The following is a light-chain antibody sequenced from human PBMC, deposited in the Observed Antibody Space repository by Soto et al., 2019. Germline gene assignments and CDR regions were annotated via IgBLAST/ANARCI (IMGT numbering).Light chain of an antibody. J-gene: IGLJ3*02. CDR3: AAWDDSLNGWV. Sequence: SVLTQPPSASGTPGQRVTISCSGSSSNIGSNTVNWYQQLPGTAPKLLIYSNNQRPSGVPDRFSGSKSDTSASLAISGLQSEDEADYYCAAWDDSLNGWVFGGGTKVTVL. CDR1: SSNIGSNT. CDR2: SNN. V-gene: IGLV1-44*01.